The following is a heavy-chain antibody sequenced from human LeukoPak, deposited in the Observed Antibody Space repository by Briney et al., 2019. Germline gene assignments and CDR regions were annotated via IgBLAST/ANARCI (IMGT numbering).Heavy chain of an antibody. CDR3: ARGRSGSGNYYHAAFDI. V-gene: IGHV3-7*01. CDR1: GFTFSTYW. CDR2: IKLDGGEN. Sequence: GGSLRLSCAASGFTFSTYWMNWVRQAPGKGLEWVASIKLDGGENYYVDSVKGRFTISRDNAKNSLSLQMNSLRAEDTAVYYCARGRSGSGNYYHAAFDIWGQGTMVTVSS. J-gene: IGHJ3*02. D-gene: IGHD3-10*01.